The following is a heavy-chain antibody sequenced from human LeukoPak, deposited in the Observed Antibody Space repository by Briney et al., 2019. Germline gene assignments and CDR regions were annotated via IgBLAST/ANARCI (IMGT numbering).Heavy chain of an antibody. CDR1: GYTFTGYY. J-gene: IGHJ4*02. Sequence: VASVKVSCKASGYTFTGYYMHWVRQAPGQGLEWMGWINPNSGGTNYAQKFQGRVTMTRDTSISTAYMELSRLRSDDTAVYYCARVPPQFCSSTSCYTNYFDYWGQETLVTVSS. D-gene: IGHD2-2*02. CDR3: ARVPPQFCSSTSCYTNYFDY. V-gene: IGHV1-2*02. CDR2: INPNSGGT.